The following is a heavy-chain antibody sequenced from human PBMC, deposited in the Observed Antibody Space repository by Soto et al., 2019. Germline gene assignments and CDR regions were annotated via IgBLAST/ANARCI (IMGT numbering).Heavy chain of an antibody. D-gene: IGHD6-13*01. V-gene: IGHV3-64*01. J-gene: IGHJ6*03. CDR3: ARGVAADPYYYYYMDV. CDR2: ISSNGGST. CDR1: GFTFSSYA. Sequence: GGSLRLSCAASGFTFSSYAMHWVRQALGKGLEYVSAISSNGGSTYYANSVKGRFTISRDNSKNTLYLQMGSLRAEDMAVYYCARGVAADPYYYYYMDVWGKGTTVTVSS.